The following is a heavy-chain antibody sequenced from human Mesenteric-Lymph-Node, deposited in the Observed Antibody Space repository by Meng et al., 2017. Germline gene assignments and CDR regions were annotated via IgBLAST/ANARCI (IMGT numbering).Heavy chain of an antibody. CDR3: VRSSGWVRTGFDP. J-gene: IGHJ5*02. V-gene: IGHV4-39*01. CDR2: IGHSGIT. D-gene: IGHD6-19*01. CDR1: GGSISTSGYY. Sequence: QVQESGPGLGKPSEALSLTCRVSGGSISTSGYYWGWIRQPPGKGLEWIGSIGHSGITYYTPSLKSRVTVSIDTSKSQFSLKLTSVTAADTAVYYCVRSSGWVRTGFDPWGQGTLVTVSS.